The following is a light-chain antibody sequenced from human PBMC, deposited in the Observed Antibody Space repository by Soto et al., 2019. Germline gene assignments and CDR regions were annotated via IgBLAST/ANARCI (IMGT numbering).Light chain of an antibody. CDR1: QSVSGW. Sequence: DIQMTQSPSTLSASVGDTVTVTCRASQSVSGWLAWYQQKPGEAPKLLIYDASALPRGVPSRFSGSGSGTKFTLTIASLQTDDFATNYCQPYETFSGTFGPGTNVDIK. CDR2: DAS. J-gene: IGKJ1*01. V-gene: IGKV1-5*01. CDR3: QPYETFSGT.